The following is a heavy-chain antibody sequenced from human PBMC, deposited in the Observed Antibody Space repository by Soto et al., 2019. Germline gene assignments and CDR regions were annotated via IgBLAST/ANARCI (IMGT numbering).Heavy chain of an antibody. V-gene: IGHV3-9*01. CDR3: VKDILAGGADV. J-gene: IGHJ6*02. CDR1: GFTLRDSA. CDR2: IYASGRV. D-gene: IGHD3-10*01. Sequence: EVQLVESGGGLVQPGRSLRLSCAASGFTLRDSAMHWVRQVTGGGLEWVSGIYASGRVGYVDSVKGRFTISRDVAKNSLYLQMDSITTEDTALYYCVKDILAGGADVWGQGTTVTVSS.